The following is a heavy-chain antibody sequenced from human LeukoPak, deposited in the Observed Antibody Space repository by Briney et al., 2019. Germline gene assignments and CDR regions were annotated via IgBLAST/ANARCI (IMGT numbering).Heavy chain of an antibody. CDR2: ISGSGGSA. Sequence: GGSLRLSCAASGFTFSSYAMSWVRQAPGKGLEWVSAISGSGGSAYYADSVKGRFTISRDNSKNTLYLQMNSLRAEDTAVYYCAKGPDPITIFGGRSWFDPWGQGTLVTVSS. CDR3: AKGPDPITIFGGRSWFDP. D-gene: IGHD3-3*01. CDR1: GFTFSSYA. J-gene: IGHJ5*02. V-gene: IGHV3-23*01.